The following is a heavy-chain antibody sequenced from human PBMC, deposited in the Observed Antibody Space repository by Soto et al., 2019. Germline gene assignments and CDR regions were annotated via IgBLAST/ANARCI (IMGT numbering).Heavy chain of an antibody. CDR1: GGSFSGYY. J-gene: IGHJ4*02. CDR3: ARGTHSGTWCAVY. V-gene: IGHV4-34*01. D-gene: IGHD6-13*01. CDR2: IHHTGNT. Sequence: SETLSLTCAVYGGSFSGYYRSWIRQPPGKGLEWIGQIHHTGNTNYSPSLRSRVSISVDTPKNQSSLKLSSVTAADTAVYYWARGTHSGTWCAVYWGQGTLVTVSS.